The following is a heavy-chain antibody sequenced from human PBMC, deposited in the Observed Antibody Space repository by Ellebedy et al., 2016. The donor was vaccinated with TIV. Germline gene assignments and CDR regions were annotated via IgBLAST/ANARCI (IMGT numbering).Heavy chain of an antibody. V-gene: IGHV4-31*03. CDR2: IYHSGST. Sequence: MPSETLSLTCTVSSGSISSGGYYISSGGYYWSWIRQLPVKGLEWIGYIYHSGSTYYNPSLKSRFTISVDPSKNQFSLKLSSVTAADTAVYYCGRVYRPVDSVVVPSAIDHWGQGTLVTVSS. CDR3: GRVYRPVDSVVVPSAIDH. J-gene: IGHJ4*02. D-gene: IGHD2-2*01. CDR1: SGSISSGGYYISSGGYY.